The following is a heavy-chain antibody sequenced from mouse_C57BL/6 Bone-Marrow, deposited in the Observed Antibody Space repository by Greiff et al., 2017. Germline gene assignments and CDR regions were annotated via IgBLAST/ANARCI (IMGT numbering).Heavy chain of an antibody. CDR3: ARSDGYHAGRYFDV. V-gene: IGHV1-63*01. J-gene: IGHJ1*03. Sequence: QVQLQQSGAELVRPGTSVKMSCKASGYTFTNYWIGWAKQRPGHGLEWIGDIYPGGGYTNYNEKFKGKATLTADKSSSTAYMQFSSRTSEDSAIYYGARSDGYHAGRYFDVWGTGTAVTVSS. CDR1: GYTFTNYW. D-gene: IGHD2-3*01. CDR2: IYPGGGYT.